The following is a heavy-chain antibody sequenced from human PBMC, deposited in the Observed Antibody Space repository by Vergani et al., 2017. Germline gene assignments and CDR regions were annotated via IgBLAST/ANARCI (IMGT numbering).Heavy chain of an antibody. Sequence: QMQLVQSGPEVRKPGTSLKVSCKTSGLSFSGSIMQWVRQARGQRLEWIGWIIIGSNVTVYAQKFQERVTFSRDMSTSTVYMEMRSLTTEDTAVYYCAADPDLSTACRLWGQGTLVSVSS. V-gene: IGHV1-58*02. CDR3: AADPDLSTACRL. J-gene: IGHJ4*02. D-gene: IGHD3-9*01. CDR1: GLSFSGSI. CDR2: IIIGSNVT.